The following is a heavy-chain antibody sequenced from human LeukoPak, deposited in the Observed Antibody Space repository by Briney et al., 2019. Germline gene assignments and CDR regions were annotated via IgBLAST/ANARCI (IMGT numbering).Heavy chain of an antibody. CDR2: ISYDIYSK. CDR3: ARDAWSVRSYFDY. D-gene: IGHD2-8*01. J-gene: IGHJ4*02. V-gene: IGHV3-30*04. CDR1: GFTFTSSS. Sequence: GGSLRLSCAASGFTFTSSSMHWVRQAPGKGLEWVAVISYDIYSKHYADSVRGRFTISRDNSENTLYLQMNSLRGEDTAVYYCARDAWSVRSYFDYWGQGTLVTVSS.